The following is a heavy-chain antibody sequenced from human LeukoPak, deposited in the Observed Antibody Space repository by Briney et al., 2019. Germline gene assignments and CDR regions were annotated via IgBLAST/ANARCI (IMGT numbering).Heavy chain of an antibody. CDR1: GFTFNSYG. CDR3: AKTYYDFWSGYKNTHYYMDV. Sequence: GGSLRLSCAASGFTFNSYGMHWVRQAPGKGLEWVAVIWYDGSNKYYADSVKGRFTISRDNSKNTLYLQMNSLRAEDTAVYYCAKTYYDFWSGYKNTHYYMDVWGKGTTVTVSS. D-gene: IGHD3-3*01. J-gene: IGHJ6*03. CDR2: IWYDGSNK. V-gene: IGHV3-33*06.